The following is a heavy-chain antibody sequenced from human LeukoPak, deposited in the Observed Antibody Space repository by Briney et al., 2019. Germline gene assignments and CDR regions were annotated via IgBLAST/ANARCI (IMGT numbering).Heavy chain of an antibody. J-gene: IGHJ5*02. D-gene: IGHD2-2*01. CDR3: ARTPQLLNWFDP. CDR1: GGSFSGYY. CDR2: INHSGST. V-gene: IGHV4-34*01. Sequence: KTSETLSLTCAVYGGSFSGYYWSWIRQPPGKWLEWIGEINHSGSTNYNPSLKSRVTISVDTSKNQFSLKLSSVTAADTAVYYCARTPQLLNWFDPWGQGTLVTVSP.